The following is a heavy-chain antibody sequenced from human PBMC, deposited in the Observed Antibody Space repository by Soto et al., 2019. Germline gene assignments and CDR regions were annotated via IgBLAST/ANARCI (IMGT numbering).Heavy chain of an antibody. J-gene: IGHJ6*02. CDR2: INPNSGGT. CDR3: ATAPGAHRSSSSYYYYGMDV. D-gene: IGHD6-6*01. V-gene: IGHV1-2*02. Sequence: QVQLVQSGAEVKKPGASVKVSCKASGYTFTGYYMHWVRQAPGQGLEWMGWINPNSGGTNYAQKFQGRVTMTRDTSISTAYMELSRLRSDDTAVYYCATAPGAHRSSSSYYYYGMDVWGQGTTVTVSS. CDR1: GYTFTGYY.